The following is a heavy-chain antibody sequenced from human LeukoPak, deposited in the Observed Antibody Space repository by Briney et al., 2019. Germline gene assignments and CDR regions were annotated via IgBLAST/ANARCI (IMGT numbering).Heavy chain of an antibody. CDR2: INPNSGGT. CDR3: ARGRYYYDSSGYSSENDY. CDR1: GYTFTGYY. V-gene: IGHV1-2*02. D-gene: IGHD3-22*01. Sequence: ASVKVSCKASGYTFTGYYMHWVRQAPGQGLEWMGWINPNSGGTNYAQEFQGRVTMTRDTSISTAYMELSRLRSDDTAVYYCARGRYYYDSSGYSSENDYWGQGTLVTVSS. J-gene: IGHJ4*02.